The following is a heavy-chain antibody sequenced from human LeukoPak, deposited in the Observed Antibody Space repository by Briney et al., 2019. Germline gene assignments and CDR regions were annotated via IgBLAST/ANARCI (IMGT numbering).Heavy chain of an antibody. CDR2: ISGSGGST. J-gene: IGHJ6*02. CDR3: ANYYGAGRYGMDV. V-gene: IGHV3-23*01. D-gene: IGHD3-10*01. CDR1: AFTFSSYA. Sequence: TGGSLRLSCAASAFTFSSYAMSWVRQAPGKWLEWVSAISGSGGSTYYADSVTGRFTLSRDNSKNTLYLQMNSLRAERTAVYYCANYYGAGRYGMDVWGQGTTVTVSS.